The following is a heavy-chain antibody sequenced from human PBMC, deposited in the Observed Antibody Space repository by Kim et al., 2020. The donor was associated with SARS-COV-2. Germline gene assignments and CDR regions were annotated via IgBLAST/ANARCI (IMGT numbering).Heavy chain of an antibody. CDR3: ASWDLGYSDANYYYYGMDV. V-gene: IGHV4-39*01. CDR1: GGSISSSSYY. J-gene: IGHJ6*02. CDR2: IYYSGST. D-gene: IGHD3-22*01. Sequence: SETLSLTCTVSGGSISSSSYYWGWIRQPPGKGLEWIGSIYYSGSTYYNPSLKSRVTISVDTSKNQFSLKLSSVTAADTAVYYCASWDLGYSDANYYYYGMDVWGQGTTVTVSS.